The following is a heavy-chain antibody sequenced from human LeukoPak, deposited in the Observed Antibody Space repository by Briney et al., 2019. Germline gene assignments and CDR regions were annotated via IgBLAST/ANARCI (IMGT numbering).Heavy chain of an antibody. CDR2: ISDSGGST. V-gene: IGHV3-23*01. CDR3: AKDLSRAVAADWFDP. CDR1: GFTFSNYD. J-gene: IGHJ5*02. Sequence: SGGSLRLSCAASGFTFSNYDMSRVRQAPGKGLEWVSSISDSGGSTYYADSVKGRFTISRDNSKNTLYLQMTNLRAADTAVYYCAKDLSRAVAADWFDPWDQGSLVTVSS. D-gene: IGHD6-19*01.